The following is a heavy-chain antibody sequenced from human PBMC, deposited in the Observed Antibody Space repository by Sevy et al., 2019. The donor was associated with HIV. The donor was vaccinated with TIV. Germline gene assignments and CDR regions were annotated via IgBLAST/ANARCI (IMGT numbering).Heavy chain of an antibody. CDR3: ARDGGYSVNFLPSGY. V-gene: IGHV3-30-3*01. CDR2: ISYDGSSK. Sequence: GGSLRLSCAASGFTFSSHDMHWVRQAPGKGLEWMAAISYDGSSKYYADSVKGRFTISRDDSKNTLYLQMSSLRAGDTAVYYCARDGGYSVNFLPSGYWGQGTLVTVSS. CDR1: GFTFSSHD. D-gene: IGHD3-10*02. J-gene: IGHJ4*02.